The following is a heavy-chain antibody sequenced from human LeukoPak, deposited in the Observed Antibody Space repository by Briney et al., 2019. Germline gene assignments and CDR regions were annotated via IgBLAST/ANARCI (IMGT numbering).Heavy chain of an antibody. CDR2: ISGSGGST. D-gene: IGHD6-19*01. V-gene: IGHV3-23*01. J-gene: IGHJ4*02. Sequence: GGSLRLPCAASGFTFSSYAMSWVRQAPGKGLEWVSAISGSGGSTYYADSVKGRFTISRDNSKNTLYLQMNSLRAEDTAVHYCAKDPIAVAGRNYWGQGTLVTVSS. CDR3: AKDPIAVAGRNY. CDR1: GFTFSSYA.